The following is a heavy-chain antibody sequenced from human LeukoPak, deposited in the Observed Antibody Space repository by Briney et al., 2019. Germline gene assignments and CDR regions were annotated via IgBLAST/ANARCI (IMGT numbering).Heavy chain of an antibody. J-gene: IGHJ6*02. CDR3: AKAASSSWPSYYYGMDV. V-gene: IGHV1-2*06. CDR2: INPNSGGT. D-gene: IGHD6-13*01. Sequence: ASVKVSCKASGSTFTGYYIHLVRQAPGQGLELVGRINPNSGGTDYAQKFQGRVTMTRDTSINTAYMELSRLRSDDTAVYYCAKAASSSWPSYYYGMDVWGQGTTVTVSS. CDR1: GSTFTGYY.